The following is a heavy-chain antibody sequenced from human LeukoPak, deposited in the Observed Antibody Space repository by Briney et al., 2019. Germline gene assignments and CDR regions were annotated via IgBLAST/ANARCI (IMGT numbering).Heavy chain of an antibody. V-gene: IGHV3-23*01. CDR2: ISSSDGGT. J-gene: IGHJ3*02. CDR1: GFTFSSCA. CDR3: AREPSPRDAFDI. Sequence: GGSLRLSCAGSGFTFSSCAMAWVRQTPEKGLEWVAIISSSDGGTYYIDSVKGRFTISRDNSKNMLNLQMNSLRAEDTAVYYCAREPSPRDAFDIWGLGTMVTVSS.